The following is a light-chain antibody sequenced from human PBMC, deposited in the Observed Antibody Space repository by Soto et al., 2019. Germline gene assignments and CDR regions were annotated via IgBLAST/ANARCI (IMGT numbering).Light chain of an antibody. Sequence: EDVLTQSPGTLSLSPGERATLSCRASQSVSSSYLAWYQQKPGQAPRLLIYGTSSRATGIPDRFSGSGSGTDFTLTISSLEPEDFAVYYCQQYGSSSWTFGQGTKVEIK. CDR3: QQYGSSSWT. V-gene: IGKV3-20*01. J-gene: IGKJ1*01. CDR1: QSVSSSY. CDR2: GTS.